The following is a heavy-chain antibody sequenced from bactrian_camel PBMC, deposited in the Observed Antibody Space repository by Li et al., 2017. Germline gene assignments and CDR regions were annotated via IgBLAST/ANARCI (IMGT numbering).Heavy chain of an antibody. V-gene: IGHV3S55*01. Sequence: HVQLVESGGGSVQAGETLTLSCTTSGFTFDVADMSWYRQAPGDKCELVSTIRSDGTTFYADSVKGRFSISRDNTKRTVSLQMNTLKPEDTAKYYCSTSAGPRPWGGNHCANWGQGTQVTVS. CDR2: IRSDGTT. J-gene: IGHJ4*01. CDR1: GFTFDVAD. CDR3: STSAGPRPWGGNHCAN. D-gene: IGHD5*01.